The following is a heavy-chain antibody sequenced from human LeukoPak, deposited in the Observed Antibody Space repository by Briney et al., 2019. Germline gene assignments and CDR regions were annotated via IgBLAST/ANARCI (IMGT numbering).Heavy chain of an antibody. J-gene: IGHJ2*01. D-gene: IGHD3-22*01. CDR2: IYTSGST. CDR3: ARDFSYYYDSSASFDL. V-gene: IGHV4-4*07. Sequence: SETLSLTCTVSGGSISSYYWSWIRQPAGKGLEWIGRIYTSGSTNYNPSLKSRVTMSVDTSKNQFSLKLSSVTAADTAVYYCARDFSYYYDSSASFDLWGRGTLVTVSS. CDR1: GGSISSYY.